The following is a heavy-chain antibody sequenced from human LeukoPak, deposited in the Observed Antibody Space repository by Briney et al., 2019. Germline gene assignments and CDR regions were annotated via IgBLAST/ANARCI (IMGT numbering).Heavy chain of an antibody. CDR2: INPNSGGT. Sequence: ASVKVSCKASGGTFSSYAISWVRQAPGQGLEWMGRINPNSGGTNYAQKFQGRVTMTRDTSISTAYMELSRLRSDDTAVYYCARFDGLVGAVDYWGQGTLVTVSS. J-gene: IGHJ4*02. CDR3: ARFDGLVGAVDY. D-gene: IGHD1-26*01. V-gene: IGHV1-2*06. CDR1: GGTFSSYA.